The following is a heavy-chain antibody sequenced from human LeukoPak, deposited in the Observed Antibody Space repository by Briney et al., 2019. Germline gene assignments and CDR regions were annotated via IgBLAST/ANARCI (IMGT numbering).Heavy chain of an antibody. CDR3: ARGGFSAAAYFDY. Sequence: ASVKVSCKASGYTFTGYYMHWVRQAPGQGLEWMGWINPNSGGTNYAQKFQGWVTMTRDTSISTAYMELSRLRSDDTAAYYCARGGFSAAAYFDYWGQGTLVTVSS. D-gene: IGHD3-10*01. CDR1: GYTFTGYY. CDR2: INPNSGGT. V-gene: IGHV1-2*04. J-gene: IGHJ4*02.